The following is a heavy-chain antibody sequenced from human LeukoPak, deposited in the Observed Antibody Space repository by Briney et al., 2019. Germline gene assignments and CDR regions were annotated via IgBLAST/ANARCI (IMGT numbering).Heavy chain of an antibody. CDR1: GFTFDDYA. D-gene: IGHD3-3*01. CDR2: ISWNSGNI. Sequence: SGGSLRLSCAASGFTFDDYAMQWVRQAPGKGLEWVSGISWNSGNIVYADSVKGRFTISRDNANNSLYLQMNSLRAEDMALYYCAKGTYYDFWSGYFDVWGKGTTVTVSS. J-gene: IGHJ6*04. V-gene: IGHV3-9*03. CDR3: AKGTYYDFWSGYFDV.